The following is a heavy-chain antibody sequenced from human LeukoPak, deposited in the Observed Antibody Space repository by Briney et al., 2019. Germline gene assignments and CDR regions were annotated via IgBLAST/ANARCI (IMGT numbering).Heavy chain of an antibody. CDR2: IYYSGST. V-gene: IGHV4-59*12. Sequence: SETLSLTCTVSGGSISSYYWSWIRQPPGKGLEWIGYIYYSGSTNYNPSLKSRVTISVDTSKNQFSPKLSSVTAADTAVYYCARGARYSSGWFTPLPTTPYYYYMDVWGKGTTVTISS. J-gene: IGHJ6*03. CDR3: ARGARYSSGWFTPLPTTPYYYYMDV. D-gene: IGHD6-19*01. CDR1: GGSISSYY.